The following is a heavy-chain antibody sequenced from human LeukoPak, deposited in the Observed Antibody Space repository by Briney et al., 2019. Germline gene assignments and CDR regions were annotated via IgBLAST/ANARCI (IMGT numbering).Heavy chain of an antibody. V-gene: IGHV1-2*06. CDR1: GYTFTGYY. CDR3: AGNVDYYDSSGYNY. D-gene: IGHD3-22*01. Sequence: ASVKVSCKASGYTFTGYYMHWVRQAPGQGLEWMGRINPNSGGTNYAQKFQGRVTMTRDTSISTAYMELSRLRSDDTAVYYCAGNVDYYDSSGYNYWGQGTLVTVSS. J-gene: IGHJ4*02. CDR2: INPNSGGT.